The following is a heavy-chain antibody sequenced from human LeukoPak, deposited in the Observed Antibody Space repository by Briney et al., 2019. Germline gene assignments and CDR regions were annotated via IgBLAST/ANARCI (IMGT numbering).Heavy chain of an antibody. D-gene: IGHD3-3*01. CDR3: ARLEGTIFGVADF. V-gene: IGHV4-38-2*01. CDR1: GYSISSGYY. Sequence: PSETLSLTCAVSGYSISSGYYWGWIRQPPGKGLEWIGSIYHSGSTYYNPSLKSRVTISVDTSKNQFSLKLSSVTAADTAVYYCARLEGTIFGVADFWGQGTLVTVSS. CDR2: IYHSGST. J-gene: IGHJ4*02.